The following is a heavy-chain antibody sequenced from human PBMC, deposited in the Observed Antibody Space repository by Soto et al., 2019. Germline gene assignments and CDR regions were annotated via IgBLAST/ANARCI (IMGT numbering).Heavy chain of an antibody. J-gene: IGHJ4*02. CDR2: INPNSGGT. D-gene: IGHD1-20*01. CDR3: ARARNNWNHGYFDY. Sequence: QVQLVQSGAEVKKPGASVKVSCKASGYTFTGYYMHWVRQAPGQGLEWMGWINPNSGGTNYAQKLQGRVTMTRETSISTAYMELSRLRSDDTAVYYFARARNNWNHGYFDYWGQGTLVTVSS. CDR1: GYTFTGYY. V-gene: IGHV1-2*02.